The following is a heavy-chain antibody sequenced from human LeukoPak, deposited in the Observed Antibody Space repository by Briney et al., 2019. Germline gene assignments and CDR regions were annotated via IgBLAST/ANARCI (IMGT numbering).Heavy chain of an antibody. CDR2: ISYDGSNK. V-gene: IGHV3-30*18. J-gene: IGHJ4*02. D-gene: IGHD2-21*02. Sequence: GGSLRLSCAASGFTFSSYGMHWVRQAPGKGLEWVAVISYDGSNKYYADSVKGRFTISRDNSKNTLYLQMNSLRAEDTAVYYCAKTYCGGDRYRPYYFDYWGQGTLVTVSS. CDR1: GFTFSSYG. CDR3: AKTYCGGDRYRPYYFDY.